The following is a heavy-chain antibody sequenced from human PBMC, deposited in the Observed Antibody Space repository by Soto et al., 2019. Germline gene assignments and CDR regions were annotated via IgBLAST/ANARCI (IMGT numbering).Heavy chain of an antibody. V-gene: IGHV3-30-3*01. Sequence: QVQLVESGGGVVQPGRSLRLSCAASGFTFSSYAMHWVRQAPGKGLEWVAVISYDGSNKYYADSVKGRFTISRDNSKNTLYLQMNSLRAEDTAVYYCARNYYDSSGYQPGYYYGMDVWGQGTTVTVSS. CDR2: ISYDGSNK. CDR3: ARNYYDSSGYQPGYYYGMDV. D-gene: IGHD3-22*01. CDR1: GFTFSSYA. J-gene: IGHJ6*02.